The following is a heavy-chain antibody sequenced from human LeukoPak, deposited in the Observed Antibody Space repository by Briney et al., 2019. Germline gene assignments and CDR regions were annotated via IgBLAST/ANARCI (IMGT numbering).Heavy chain of an antibody. CDR3: ARRRWAGTFHGWFDP. V-gene: IGHV4-59*08. D-gene: IGHD6-19*01. Sequence: SETLSLTCTVSGGSISSYYWSWIRQPPGKGLEWIGYIYYSGSTNYNPSLKSRLTISVDTSKNQFSLKLSSVTAADTAVYYCARRRWAGTFHGWFDPWGQGTLVTVSS. J-gene: IGHJ5*02. CDR2: IYYSGST. CDR1: GGSISSYY.